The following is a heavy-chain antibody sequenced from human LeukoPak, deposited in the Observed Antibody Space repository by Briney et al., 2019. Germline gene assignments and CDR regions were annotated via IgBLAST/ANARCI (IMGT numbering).Heavy chain of an antibody. CDR2: INHSGST. Sequence: KPSETLSLTCAVYGGSFSGYYWSWIRQPPGKGLEWIGEINHSGSTNYNPSLKSRVTISADTSKNQFSLKLSSVTAADTAVYYCARSRTVTFDYWGQGTLVTVSS. CDR3: ARSRTVTFDY. CDR1: GGSFSGYY. V-gene: IGHV4-34*01. D-gene: IGHD4-17*01. J-gene: IGHJ4*02.